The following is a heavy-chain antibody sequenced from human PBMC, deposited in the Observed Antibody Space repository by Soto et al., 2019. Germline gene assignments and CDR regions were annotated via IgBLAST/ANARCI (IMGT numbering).Heavy chain of an antibody. CDR2: IYFRGTT. V-gene: IGHV4-59*01. CDR3: ARMNYYDTSGYPFDY. Sequence: PSETLSLTCTVSGGSISGYYWNWIRQPPGKGLEWIGYIYFRGTTNYNPSLKSRVTMSADTSKNQFSLKLNSVTAADTAVYYCARMNYYDTSGYPFDYWGQGMMVTVSS. D-gene: IGHD3-22*01. CDR1: GGSISGYY. J-gene: IGHJ4*02.